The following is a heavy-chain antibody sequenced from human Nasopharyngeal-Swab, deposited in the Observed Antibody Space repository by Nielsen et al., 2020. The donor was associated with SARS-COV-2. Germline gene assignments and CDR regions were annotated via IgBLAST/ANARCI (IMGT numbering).Heavy chain of an antibody. CDR2: IFSNDEK. J-gene: IGHJ5*02. Sequence: SGPTLVKPTETPTLTCTVSGFSLSNARMGVSWIRQPPGKALEWLAHIFSNDEKSYSTSLKSRLTISKDTSKSQVVLTMTNMDPVDTATYYCARSIPAVGSWFDPWGQGTLVTVSS. CDR3: ARSIPAVGSWFDP. D-gene: IGHD1-26*01. V-gene: IGHV2-26*01. CDR1: GFSLSNARMG.